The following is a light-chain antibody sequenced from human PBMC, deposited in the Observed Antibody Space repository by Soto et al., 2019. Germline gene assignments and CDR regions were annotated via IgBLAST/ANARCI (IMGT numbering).Light chain of an antibody. CDR1: QSVSSN. CDR2: GAS. Sequence: EIVMTQSPATLSVSPGERATLSCRARQSVSSNLAWYQQKPGQAPRLLIYGASIRAPGIPARFSGSGSGTEVTLTISSLQSEDFAVYYCQQYNNWPPGDTFGQGTKLEIK. V-gene: IGKV3D-15*01. J-gene: IGKJ2*01. CDR3: QQYNNWPPGDT.